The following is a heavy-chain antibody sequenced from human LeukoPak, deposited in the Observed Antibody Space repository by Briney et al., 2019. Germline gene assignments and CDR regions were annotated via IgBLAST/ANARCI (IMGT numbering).Heavy chain of an antibody. V-gene: IGHV3-53*01. J-gene: IGHJ4*02. CDR2: IYSGGRT. CDR3: AREGPTIFGVVTTSPNG. CDR1: GVTVSSNY. D-gene: IGHD3-3*01. Sequence: GGSLRLSCAASGVTVSSNYMSWVRQAPGKGREWVSDIYSGGRTYYADSVKGRFTISRDNSKNRLYLQMNSLRAEDTAVYYCAREGPTIFGVVTTSPNGGGQGTPVTVSS.